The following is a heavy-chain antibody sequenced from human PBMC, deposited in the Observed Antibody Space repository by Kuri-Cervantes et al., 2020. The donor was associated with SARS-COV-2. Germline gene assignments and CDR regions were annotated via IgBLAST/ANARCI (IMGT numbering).Heavy chain of an antibody. Sequence: GSLRLSCTVSGDSISSYDWSWTRQPAGKGLGWIGRIYISGNTNYTPSLESPVTMSIDTSRNQFSLRLSSVTAADTAVYDCAGGYTGWVSNWGQGTLVTVSS. V-gene: IGHV4-4*07. CDR1: GDSISSYD. D-gene: IGHD5-12*01. CDR2: IYISGNT. CDR3: AGGYTGWVSN. J-gene: IGHJ4*02.